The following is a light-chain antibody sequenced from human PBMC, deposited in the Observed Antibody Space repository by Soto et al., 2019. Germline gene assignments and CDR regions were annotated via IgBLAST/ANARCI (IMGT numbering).Light chain of an antibody. CDR3: QQYYSSPLA. V-gene: IGKV4-1*01. CDR2: WAS. J-gene: IGKJ4*01. Sequence: DIVMTQSPDSLAVSLGERATINCKSSQSVLYSSNNKNYLAWYQQKPGQPPKLLIYWASNRESGVPDRFSGSGSVTDFTLTINSLQAEDVAVYYCQQYYSSPLAFGGGTKVDIK. CDR1: QSVLYSSNNKNY.